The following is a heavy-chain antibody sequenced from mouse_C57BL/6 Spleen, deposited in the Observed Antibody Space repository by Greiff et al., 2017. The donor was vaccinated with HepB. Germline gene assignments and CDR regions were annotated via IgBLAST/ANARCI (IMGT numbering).Heavy chain of an antibody. J-gene: IGHJ3*01. V-gene: IGHV1-52*01. D-gene: IGHD2-3*01. CDR1: GYTFTSYW. Sequence: VQLQQSGAELVRPGSSVKLSCKASGYTFTSYWMHWVKQRPIQGLEWIGNIDPSDSETHYNQKFKDKATLTVDKSSSTAYMQLSSLTSEDSAVYYWASEGVYDGYHLFAYWGQGTLVTVSA. CDR2: IDPSDSET. CDR3: ASEGVYDGYHLFAY.